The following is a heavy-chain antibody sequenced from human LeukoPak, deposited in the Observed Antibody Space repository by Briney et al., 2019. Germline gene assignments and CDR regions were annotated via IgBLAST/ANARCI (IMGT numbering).Heavy chain of an antibody. D-gene: IGHD3-22*01. CDR3: ARDHYYDSSGYQNYFDY. J-gene: IGHJ4*02. CDR1: GFTFSSYG. CDR2: IRYDGSNK. Sequence: GRSLRLSCAASGFTFSSYGMHWVRQPPGKGLEGVAVIRYDGSNKYYEDSVKGRFTISRDNSKNTLYLQMNSLRAEDTAVYYCARDHYYDSSGYQNYFDYWGQGTLVTVSS. V-gene: IGHV3-33*08.